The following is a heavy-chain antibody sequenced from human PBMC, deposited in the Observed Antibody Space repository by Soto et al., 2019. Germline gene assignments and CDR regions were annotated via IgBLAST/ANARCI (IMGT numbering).Heavy chain of an antibody. J-gene: IGHJ1*01. D-gene: IGHD1-26*01. V-gene: IGHV3-21*01. CDR2: ISSSSKNI. CDR3: ARDPSDLWEPDQYFQY. Sequence: EVQLVESGGGLVKPGGSLRLSCAASGFTFSGYSMNWVRLAPGKGLEWVSSISSSSKNIYYADSVKGRFTISRDNAKDLLDLQMNSLRAEDTAVYYCARDPSDLWEPDQYFQYWGQGTLVTVSS. CDR1: GFTFSGYS.